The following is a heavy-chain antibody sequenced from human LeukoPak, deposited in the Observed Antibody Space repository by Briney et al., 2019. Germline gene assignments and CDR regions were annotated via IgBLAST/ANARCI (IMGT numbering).Heavy chain of an antibody. V-gene: IGHV4-39*01. CDR3: ARQSDILTGYYMGWFDP. J-gene: IGHJ5*02. Sequence: SETLSLTCTVSGGSISSSSYSWGWIRQPPGKGLEWIGSIYYSGSTYYNPSLKSRVTISVDTSKNQFSLKLSSVTAADTAVYYCARQSDILTGYYMGWFDPWGQGTLVTVSS. CDR1: GGSISSSSYS. CDR2: IYYSGST. D-gene: IGHD3-9*01.